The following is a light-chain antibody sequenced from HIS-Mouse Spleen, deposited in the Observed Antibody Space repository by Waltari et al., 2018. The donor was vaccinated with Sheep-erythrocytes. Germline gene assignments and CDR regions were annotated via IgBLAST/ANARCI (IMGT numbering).Light chain of an antibody. CDR2: AAS. CDR1: QGIRKA. CDR3: LQHNSYPRT. J-gene: IGKJ1*01. V-gene: IGKV1-17*01. Sequence: DIQMTQSPSSLSASVGDRVTITSRASQGIRKALGWYQQKPGKAPKRLIYAASSLQSGVASRLSGSGSGTEFTLTISSLQPEDFATYYRLQHNSYPRTFGQGTKVEIK.